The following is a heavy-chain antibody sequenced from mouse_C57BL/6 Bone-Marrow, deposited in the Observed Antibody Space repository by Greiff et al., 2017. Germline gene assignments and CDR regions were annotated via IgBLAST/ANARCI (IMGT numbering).Heavy chain of an antibody. D-gene: IGHD1-1*01. Sequence: VQRVESGPGLVQPSQSLSITCTVSGFSLTSYGVHWVRQSPGKGLEWLGVIWSGGSTDNNAAFISRLSISKDNSKSQVFFNINSLQADDTAIYYCARTEEYSSLVFYAMDYWGQGTSVTVSS. CDR1: GFSLTSYG. J-gene: IGHJ4*01. CDR3: ARTEEYSSLVFYAMDY. CDR2: IWSGGST. V-gene: IGHV2-2*01.